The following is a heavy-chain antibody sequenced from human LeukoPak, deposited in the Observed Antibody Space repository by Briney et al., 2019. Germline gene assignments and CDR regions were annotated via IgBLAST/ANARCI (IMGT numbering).Heavy chain of an antibody. CDR1: GDCITSGGFY. V-gene: IGHV4-31*03. CDR2: ISYSGRT. Sequence: PSETLSLTCTVSGDCITSGGFYWTWIRQQPGKGLEWIGYISYSGRTYYNPSLKSRVTISADTSKNHFSLKLSAVTAADTALYYCAREGGSYRPLDYSGQGTPVTVSS. D-gene: IGHD3-16*02. CDR3: AREGGSYRPLDY. J-gene: IGHJ4*02.